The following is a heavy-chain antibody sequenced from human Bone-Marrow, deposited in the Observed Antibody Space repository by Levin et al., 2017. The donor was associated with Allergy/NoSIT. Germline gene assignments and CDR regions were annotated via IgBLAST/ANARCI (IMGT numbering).Heavy chain of an antibody. CDR2: ISYHGSDG. V-gene: IGHV3-30*18. CDR1: GFTFSSYG. J-gene: IGHJ4*02. CDR3: ANLAFGGDPAMEGDFDY. D-gene: IGHD5-18*01. Sequence: GGSLRLSCAASGFTFSSYGMHWVRQAPGKGLEWVAVISYHGSDGYYADSVKGRFTISRDNSKNMLYLEMDSLKPEDTAMYYCANLAFGGDPAMEGDFDYWGQGTLVTVSS.